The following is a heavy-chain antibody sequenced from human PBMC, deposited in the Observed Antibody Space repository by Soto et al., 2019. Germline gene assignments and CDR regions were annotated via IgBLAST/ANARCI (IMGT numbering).Heavy chain of an antibody. CDR2: IKQDGSEK. J-gene: IGHJ4*02. Sequence: PGGSLRLSCAASGVNFSSYWMSWVRQAPGKGLEWVANIKQDGSEKYYVDSVKGRFTISRDNAKNSLYLQMNSLRAEDTAVYYCARDQPGYSYGYGLGYWGQGTLVTVSS. D-gene: IGHD5-18*01. CDR3: ARDQPGYSYGYGLGY. CDR1: GVNFSSYW. V-gene: IGHV3-7*01.